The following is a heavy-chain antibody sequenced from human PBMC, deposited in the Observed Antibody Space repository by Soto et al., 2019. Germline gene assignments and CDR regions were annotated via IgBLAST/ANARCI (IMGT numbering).Heavy chain of an antibody. J-gene: IGHJ4*01. D-gene: IGHD3-10*01. CDR3: AKIGPSKRLLWFGETNGPFDY. CDR1: GFTFSSYA. Sequence: GGSLRLSCAASGFTFSSYAMSWVRQAPGKGLEWVSAISGSGGSTYYADSVKGRFTISRDNSKNTLYLQMNSLRAEDTAVYYCAKIGPSKRLLWFGETNGPFDYWGHGTLVTVSS. CDR2: ISGSGGST. V-gene: IGHV3-23*01.